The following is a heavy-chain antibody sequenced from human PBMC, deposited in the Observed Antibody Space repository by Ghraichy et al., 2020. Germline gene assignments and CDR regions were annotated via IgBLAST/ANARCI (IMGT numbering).Heavy chain of an antibody. V-gene: IGHV4-31*03. CDR1: GGSISSGGYY. Sequence: SQTLSLTCTVSGGSISSGGYYWSWIRQHPGKVLESIAYIYYSGSTYYNPSLKSRVTISVDTSKNQFSLKLSSVTAADTAVYYCARDPTYYYDSSGPRGYFDYWGQGTLVTVSS. J-gene: IGHJ4*02. CDR2: IYYSGST. CDR3: ARDPTYYYDSSGPRGYFDY. D-gene: IGHD3-22*01.